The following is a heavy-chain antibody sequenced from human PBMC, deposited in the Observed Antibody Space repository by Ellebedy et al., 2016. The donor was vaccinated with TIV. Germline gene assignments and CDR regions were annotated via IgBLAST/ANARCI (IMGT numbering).Heavy chain of an antibody. CDR3: ARDRDVKSSSDFQH. Sequence: ASVKVSCKASGYTFTSYGITWVRLAPGRGLEWMGWIGTDNGNTNYAHKFRGRVTMTTDTSTATAYLELRTLTSDDTAVYYCARDRDVKSSSDFQHWGQGTLVSVSS. V-gene: IGHV1-18*01. D-gene: IGHD5-24*01. CDR1: GYTFTSYG. CDR2: IGTDNGNT. J-gene: IGHJ1*01.